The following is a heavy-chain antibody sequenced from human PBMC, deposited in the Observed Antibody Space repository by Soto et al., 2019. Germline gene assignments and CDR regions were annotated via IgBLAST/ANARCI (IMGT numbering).Heavy chain of an antibody. Sequence: QVQLVQSGAEVKKPGASVKVSCKASGYTFANYFMHWVRQAPGQGLEWMGLINPSGGTTTYAQKFQGRVTMTRDTSTSTVYMELSSLRSEDTAVYYCARGTYCTSTTCYRMDVWGKGPRSPSPQ. J-gene: IGHJ6*01. CDR3: ARGTYCTSTTCYRMDV. D-gene: IGHD2-2*02. V-gene: IGHV1-46*03. CDR2: INPSGGTT. CDR1: GYTFANYF.